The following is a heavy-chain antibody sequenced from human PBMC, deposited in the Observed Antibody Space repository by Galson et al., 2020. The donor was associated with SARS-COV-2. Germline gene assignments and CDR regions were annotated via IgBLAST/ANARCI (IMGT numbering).Heavy chain of an antibody. V-gene: IGHV3-7*01. J-gene: IGHJ4*02. CDR1: GFTFNDFW. CDR3: SREGWQGGY. Sequence: GGSMRLSCEVSGFTFNDFWMSWFRQAPGKGLEWVANIKGDGSETNYADFVKGRFSISRDNAANSLYLQMNSLRIEDSAVYYCSREGWQGGYWGQGTRVTVSS. D-gene: IGHD6-19*01. CDR2: IKGDGSET.